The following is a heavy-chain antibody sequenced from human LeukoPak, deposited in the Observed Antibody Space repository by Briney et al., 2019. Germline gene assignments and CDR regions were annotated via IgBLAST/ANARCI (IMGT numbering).Heavy chain of an antibody. D-gene: IGHD3-22*01. CDR3: GAYDSSGRLDF. Sequence: SETLSLTCAVSGYYINNCYYWGWIRQAPGKGLEWIGSFHFSGGIHYSPSLQSRVTISVDTSKNHLSLKLTSVTAADTAVYYCGAYDSSGRLDFWGHGTLLTVSS. V-gene: IGHV4-38-2*01. CDR1: GYYINNCYY. CDR2: FHFSGGI. J-gene: IGHJ4*01.